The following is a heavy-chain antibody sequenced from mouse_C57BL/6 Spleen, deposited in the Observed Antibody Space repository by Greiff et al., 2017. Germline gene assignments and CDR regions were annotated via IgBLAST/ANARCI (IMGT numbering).Heavy chain of an antibody. V-gene: IGHV1-82*01. Sequence: QVQLQQSGPELVKPGASVKISCKASGYAFSSSWMNWVKQRPGKGLEWIGRIYPGDGDTNYNGKFKGKATLTADKSSSTAYMQLSSLTSEDSAVYFCARRYGNYGYYCGYWGQGTTLTVSS. CDR3: ARRYGNYGYYCGY. CDR2: IYPGDGDT. CDR1: GYAFSSSW. J-gene: IGHJ2*01. D-gene: IGHD2-10*02.